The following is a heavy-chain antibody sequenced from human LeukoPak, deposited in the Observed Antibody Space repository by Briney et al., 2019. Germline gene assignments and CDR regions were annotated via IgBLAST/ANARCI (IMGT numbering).Heavy chain of an antibody. V-gene: IGHV3-23*01. CDR2: ISGSGGST. CDR3: ARRGASSGGLDY. D-gene: IGHD6-19*01. J-gene: IGHJ4*02. CDR1: GFTFSSYA. Sequence: PGGSLRLSCAASGFTFSSYAMSWVRQAPGKGLEWVSAISGSGGSTYYADSVKGRFTISRDNSKNTLYLQMNSLRAEDTAVYYCARRGASSGGLDYWGQGTLVTVSS.